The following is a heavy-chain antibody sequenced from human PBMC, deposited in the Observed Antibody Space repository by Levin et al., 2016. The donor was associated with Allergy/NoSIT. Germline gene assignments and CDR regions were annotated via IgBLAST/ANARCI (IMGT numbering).Heavy chain of an antibody. D-gene: IGHD5-24*01. J-gene: IGHJ6*02. V-gene: IGHV4-4*02. CDR1: GASITSGDYY. CDR2: IHHTGGT. CDR3: ARGWSPRKYNYGLDV. Sequence: SETLSLTCTVSGASITSGDYYWSWVRQPPGKGLEWIGEIHHTGGTNYKSSLKSRVTISVDKSKNQFSLKLRSVTAADTAVYYCARGWSPRKYNYGLDVWGQGTTVTVSS.